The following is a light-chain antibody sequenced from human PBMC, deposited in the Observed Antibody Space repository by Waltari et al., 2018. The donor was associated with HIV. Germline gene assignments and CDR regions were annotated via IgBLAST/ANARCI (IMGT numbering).Light chain of an antibody. J-gene: IGLJ3*02. CDR2: QDK. CDR3: QVWDYRGYVM. V-gene: IGLV3-1*01. Sequence: SYELTQPPSVFVSPGQTASISCSGDKLGDRYASWYQQRPGQSPVLIIYQDKKRPSGIPERFSGANSGNTATLTISGTQTMDEADYYCQVWDYRGYVMFGGGTKLTVL. CDR1: KLGDRY.